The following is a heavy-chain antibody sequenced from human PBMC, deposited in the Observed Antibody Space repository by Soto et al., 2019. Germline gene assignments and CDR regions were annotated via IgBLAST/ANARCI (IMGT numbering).Heavy chain of an antibody. Sequence: SETLSLTCTVSGGSISSYYWSWIRQPPGKGLEWIGYIYYSGSTNYNPSFKSRVTISVDTSKNQFSLKLSSVTAADTAVYYCARGQIGASSLATVTTYYFDYWGQGTLVTVSS. D-gene: IGHD4-17*01. CDR3: ARGQIGASSLATVTTYYFDY. CDR2: IYYSGST. J-gene: IGHJ4*02. V-gene: IGHV4-59*01. CDR1: GGSISSYY.